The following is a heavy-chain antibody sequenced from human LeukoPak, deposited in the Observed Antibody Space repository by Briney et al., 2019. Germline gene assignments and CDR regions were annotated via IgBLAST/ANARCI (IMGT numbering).Heavy chain of an antibody. Sequence: SETLSLTCIVSGGSISSGSYYWSWIRQPAGKGLEWIGRIYTSGSTNYNPSLKSRVTISVDTSKNQFSLKLSSVTAADTAVYYCARDLGVPAAKYYYYYYYMDVWGKGTTVTVSS. CDR2: IYTSGST. CDR3: ARDLGVPAAKYYYYYYYMDV. J-gene: IGHJ6*03. D-gene: IGHD2-2*01. CDR1: GGSISSGSYY. V-gene: IGHV4-61*02.